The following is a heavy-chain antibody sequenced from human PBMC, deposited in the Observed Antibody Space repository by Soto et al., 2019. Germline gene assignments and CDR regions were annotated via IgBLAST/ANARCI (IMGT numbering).Heavy chain of an antibody. V-gene: IGHV3-9*01. Sequence: EVQLVESGGGLVQPGRSLRLSCAASGFTFDDYAMHWVRQAPGKGLEWVSGISWNSGSIGYADSVKGRFTISRDNAKNSLYLQMNSLRAEDTALYYCAKDYQAYDFWSGYIDYWGQGTLVTVSS. J-gene: IGHJ4*02. CDR3: AKDYQAYDFWSGYIDY. CDR1: GFTFDDYA. D-gene: IGHD3-3*01. CDR2: ISWNSGSI.